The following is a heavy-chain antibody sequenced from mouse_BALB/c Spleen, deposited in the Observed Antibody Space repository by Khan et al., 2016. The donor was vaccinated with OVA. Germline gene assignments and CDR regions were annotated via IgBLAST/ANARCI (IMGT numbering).Heavy chain of an antibody. V-gene: IGHV1-4*01. CDR2: INPSSGYT. Sequence: QVQLKQSGAELARPGASVKMSCKASGYTFTSYTMHWVKQRPGQGLEWIGYINPSSGYTNYNQKFKDKATLTADKSSSTAYMQLSSLTSEYSSVYYCAREGAYYRSDGLFAYWGQGTLVTVSA. D-gene: IGHD2-14*01. CDR3: AREGAYYRSDGLFAY. J-gene: IGHJ3*01. CDR1: GYTFTSYT.